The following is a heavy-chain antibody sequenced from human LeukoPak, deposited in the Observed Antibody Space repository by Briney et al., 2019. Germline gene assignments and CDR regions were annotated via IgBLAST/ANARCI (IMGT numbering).Heavy chain of an antibody. Sequence: PGGSLRLSCAASGFTFSSYGMHWVRQAPGKGLEWVAFIRYDGSNKYYADSVKGRFTISRDNSKNTLYLQMNSLRAEDTAVYYCAPRYSLGGFWPYYFDYWGQGTLVTVSS. J-gene: IGHJ4*02. V-gene: IGHV3-30*02. CDR3: APRYSLGGFWPYYFDY. CDR2: IRYDGSNK. D-gene: IGHD2-21*01. CDR1: GFTFSSYG.